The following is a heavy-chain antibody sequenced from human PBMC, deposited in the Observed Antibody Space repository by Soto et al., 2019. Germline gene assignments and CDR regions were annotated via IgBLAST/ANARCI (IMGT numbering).Heavy chain of an antibody. CDR3: AMLGGWSGGSSGMDV. V-gene: IGHV3-72*01. CDR1: GLIFSDYH. D-gene: IGHD6-19*01. J-gene: IGHJ6*02. CDR2: IRRKANSYTT. Sequence: EVQLVESGGGLVQPGGSLRLSCAASGLIFSDYHMDWVRQAPGKGLEWVGRIRRKANSYTTEYAASVKGRFTISRDVSKNSLYLQMNSLKSEDTAVYYCAMLGGWSGGSSGMDVGGQGTTVTVSS.